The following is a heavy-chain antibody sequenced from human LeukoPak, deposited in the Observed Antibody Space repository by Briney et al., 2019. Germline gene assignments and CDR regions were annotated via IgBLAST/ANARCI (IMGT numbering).Heavy chain of an antibody. CDR2: INPSGGST. J-gene: IGHJ4*02. CDR1: GYTFTSYG. CDR3: ARDSEISKVASYYFDY. D-gene: IGHD5-12*01. Sequence: ASVKVSCKASGYTFTSYGISWVRQAPGQGLEWMGTINPSGGSTSYAQKFQGRVTMTRDTSTSTVYMELSSLRSEDTAVYYCARDSEISKVASYYFDYWGQGTLVTVSS. V-gene: IGHV1-46*01.